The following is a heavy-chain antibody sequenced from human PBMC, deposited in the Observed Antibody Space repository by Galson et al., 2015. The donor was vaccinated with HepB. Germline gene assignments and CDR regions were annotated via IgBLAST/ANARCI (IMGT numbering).Heavy chain of an antibody. CDR2: FDPEDGET. D-gene: IGHD3-22*01. CDR1: GYTLTELS. CDR3: ATPLTMNSYDAFDI. V-gene: IGHV1-24*01. J-gene: IGHJ3*02. Sequence: SVKVSCKVSGYTLTELSMHWVRQAPGKGLEWMGGFDPEDGETIYAQKFQGRVTMTEDTSTDTAYMELSSLRSEDTAVYYCATPLTMNSYDAFDIWGQGTMFTVSS.